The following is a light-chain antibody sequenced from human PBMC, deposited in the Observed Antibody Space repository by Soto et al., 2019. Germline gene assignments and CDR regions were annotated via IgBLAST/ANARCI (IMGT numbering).Light chain of an antibody. V-gene: IGKV3-11*01. CDR1: QSVSIY. J-gene: IGKJ4*01. CDR2: DAS. Sequence: EIVLTQSPGTLSLSPGERATLSCRASQSVSIYLAWYQQRPGQAPRLLIYDASNRATGIPARFSGSGSGTDFTLTISSLEPEDFAVYYCQQRSNWPLTFGGGTKVDI. CDR3: QQRSNWPLT.